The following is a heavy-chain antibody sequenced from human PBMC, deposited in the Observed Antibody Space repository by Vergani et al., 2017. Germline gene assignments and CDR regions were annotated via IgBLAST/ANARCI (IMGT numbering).Heavy chain of an antibody. D-gene: IGHD3-3*02. CDR3: AADISRNWFDY. J-gene: IGHJ5*01. CDR1: GASISSGGYY. CDR2: IYYSGSS. Sequence: QLHLQESGPGLVKPSQTLSLTCSVSGASISSGGYYWSWIRQFPGKGLEWIGYIYYSGSSHYNPSLKSRVTISVGSSMNRLFMNLTSVTAADTAVYYCAADISRNWFDYWGQGTLVTVSS. V-gene: IGHV4-31*03.